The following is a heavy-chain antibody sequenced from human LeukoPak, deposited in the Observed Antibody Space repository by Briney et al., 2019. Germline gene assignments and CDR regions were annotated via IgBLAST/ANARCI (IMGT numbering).Heavy chain of an antibody. J-gene: IGHJ5*02. V-gene: IGHV4-34*01. Sequence: SETLSLTCAVYGGSFSGYYWSWIRQPPGKGLEWIGEINHGGSTNYNPSLKSRVTISVDTSKNQFSLKLSSVTAADTAVYYCARPKFYSSSWYGNWFDPWGQGTLVTVSS. CDR1: GGSFSGYY. CDR3: ARPKFYSSSWYGNWFDP. D-gene: IGHD6-13*01. CDR2: INHGGST.